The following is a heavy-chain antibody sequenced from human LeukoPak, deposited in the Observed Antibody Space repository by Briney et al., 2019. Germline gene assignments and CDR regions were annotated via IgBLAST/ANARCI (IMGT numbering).Heavy chain of an antibody. J-gene: IGHJ6*02. CDR3: ARDPADGGFWSGYYTPDYYYGMDV. V-gene: IGHV3-33*01. Sequence: PGRSLRLSCAASGFTFSSYGMHWVRQAPGKGLEWVAVIWYDGSKKYYTDFVKGRVTISRDNSKNTLYLQMNTLRAEDTAVYYCARDPADGGFWSGYYTPDYYYGMDVWGQGTTVTVSS. CDR2: IWYDGSKK. D-gene: IGHD3-3*01. CDR1: GFTFSSYG.